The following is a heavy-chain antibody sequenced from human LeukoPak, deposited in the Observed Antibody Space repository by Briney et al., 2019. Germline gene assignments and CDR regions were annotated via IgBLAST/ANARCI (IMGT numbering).Heavy chain of an antibody. Sequence: GESLKISCKGSGYSFTSYWIGWGRQMPGKGLEWMGIIYPGDSDTRYSPSFQGQVTISADKSISTAYLQWSSLKASDTAMYYCASRPTFGDDAFDIWGQGTMVTVSS. CDR3: ASRPTFGDDAFDI. V-gene: IGHV5-51*01. CDR2: IYPGDSDT. J-gene: IGHJ3*02. CDR1: GYSFTSYW. D-gene: IGHD3-16*01.